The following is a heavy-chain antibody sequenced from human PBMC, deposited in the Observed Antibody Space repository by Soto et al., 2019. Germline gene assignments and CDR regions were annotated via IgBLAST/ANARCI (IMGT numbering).Heavy chain of an antibody. Sequence: PGGCLRLSCTACGLSVGDYAMGWFRQAPGKGLEWVGFIRSKAYGGTTEYAASVKGRFTISRDDSKSIAYLQMNSLKTEDTAVYYCSQYSSSSFYYYGMDVWGQRTTVTVSS. J-gene: IGHJ6*02. V-gene: IGHV3-49*03. CDR3: SQYSSSSFYYYGMDV. CDR2: IRSKAYGGTT. D-gene: IGHD6-6*01. CDR1: GLSVGDYA.